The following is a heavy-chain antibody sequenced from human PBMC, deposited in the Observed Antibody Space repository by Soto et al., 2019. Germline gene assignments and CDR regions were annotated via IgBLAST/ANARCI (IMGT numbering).Heavy chain of an antibody. CDR1: GGTFTNYA. CDR2: IIPMFDTA. D-gene: IGHD3-22*01. V-gene: IGHV1-69*06. CDR3: ARDVEGNYDRIGYYPPRYDS. Sequence: QVQLVQSGAEVKKPGSSVTVSCKSSGGTFTNYAISWVRQAPGQGLEWLGGIIPMFDTADYAQKFLGRVIITADTSTKTVHLDLSSLRSEDTAVYYCARDVEGNYDRIGYYPPRYDSWGQGTLLIVST. J-gene: IGHJ4*02.